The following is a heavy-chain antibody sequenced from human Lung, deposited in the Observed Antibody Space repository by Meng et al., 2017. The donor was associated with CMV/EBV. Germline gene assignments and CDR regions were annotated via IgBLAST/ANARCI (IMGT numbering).Heavy chain of an antibody. V-gene: IGHV3-30*02. CDR1: GFAFNSYG. CDR2: IQYDGSNK. Sequence: GESLKISCEASGFAFNSYGMHWVRQAPGKGLAWVAFIQYDGSNKYYADSVKGRFTISRDNSKNTLYVQMNSLRAEDTAVYYCAKDREQWWWGYYGMDIWGQWTTVTISS. J-gene: IGHJ6*02. D-gene: IGHD2-15*01. CDR3: AKDREQWWWGYYGMDI.